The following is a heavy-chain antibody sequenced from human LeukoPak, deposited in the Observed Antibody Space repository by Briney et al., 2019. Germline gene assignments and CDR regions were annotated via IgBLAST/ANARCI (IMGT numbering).Heavy chain of an antibody. CDR1: GFTVSDNY. Sequence: GGSLRLSCTASGFTVSDNYMTWVRQAPGKGLEWVSIIYGGSTYYADSVKGRFTISRDNSKNTVYLQMNSLRAEDTAVYYCARDFEGVHRTTNSYTYYYYMDVWGKGTTVIVSS. D-gene: IGHD2/OR15-2a*01. V-gene: IGHV3-53*01. J-gene: IGHJ6*03. CDR2: IYGGST. CDR3: ARDFEGVHRTTNSYTYYYYMDV.